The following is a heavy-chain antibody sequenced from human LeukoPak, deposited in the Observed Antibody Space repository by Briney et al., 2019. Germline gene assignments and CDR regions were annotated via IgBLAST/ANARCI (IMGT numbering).Heavy chain of an antibody. Sequence: SQTLSLTCTVSGDSIRSDDYYWSWIRQPPGKGLEWIGFVYYSGSTNYSPSLKSRATISIDTSKNQFSLRLSSVTAADTAVYYCARHGGVSGTYFPPHHYGMDVWGQGTTVTVSS. D-gene: IGHD3-16*01. CDR1: GDSIRSDDYY. J-gene: IGHJ6*02. CDR3: ARHGGVSGTYFPPHHYGMDV. CDR2: VYYSGST. V-gene: IGHV4-61*08.